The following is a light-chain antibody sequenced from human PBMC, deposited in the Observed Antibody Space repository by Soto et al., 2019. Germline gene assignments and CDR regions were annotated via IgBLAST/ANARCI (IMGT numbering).Light chain of an antibody. V-gene: IGKV3-15*01. CDR2: DTS. CDR1: QSVSSN. J-gene: IGKJ2*01. CDR3: QQYNNWPLT. Sequence: EIVMTQSPGTLSVSPGESATLSCRASQSVSSNLAWYQQKPGQAPRLLIYDTSTRATGVPARFSGSGSGTEFTLTISSLHSEDFAVYYCQQYNNWPLTFGQGTKLEIK.